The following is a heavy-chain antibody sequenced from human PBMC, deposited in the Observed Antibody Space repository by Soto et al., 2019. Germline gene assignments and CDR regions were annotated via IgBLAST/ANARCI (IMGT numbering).Heavy chain of an antibody. Sequence: QLQLQESGSRLVKPSQTLSLTCTVSGDSISSGGYSWSWIRQPPGKGLEWVGYIDRSGSTYYNPSLQSRVTISVDMSSHQFSLSLTSVTAADTAFYYCARDGAWRGFDVWGQGTTVTVSS. CDR1: GDSISSGGYS. CDR2: IDRSGST. D-gene: IGHD1-26*01. J-gene: IGHJ6*02. V-gene: IGHV4-30-2*01. CDR3: ARDGAWRGFDV.